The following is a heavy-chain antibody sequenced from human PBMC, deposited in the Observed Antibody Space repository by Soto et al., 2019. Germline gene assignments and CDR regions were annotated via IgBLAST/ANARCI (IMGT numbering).Heavy chain of an antibody. J-gene: IGHJ5*02. CDR2: IYYSEST. D-gene: IGHD3-22*01. CDR3: ASAYYYSSGYSLDP. V-gene: IGHV4-59*01. CDR1: GGSMSSYY. Sequence: QVQLQESGPGLVKPSETLSLTCTVSGGSMSSYYWSWIRQPPGKGLEGIGYIYYSESTNYNPSLMRRVIISVDTSKNQLSLRLTSVTAADTAVYYCASAYYYSSGYSLDPWGQGTLVTVSS.